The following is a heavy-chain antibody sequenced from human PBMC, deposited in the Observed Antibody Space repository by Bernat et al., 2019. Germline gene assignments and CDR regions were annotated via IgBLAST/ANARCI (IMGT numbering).Heavy chain of an antibody. CDR1: GFTFSSYG. J-gene: IGHJ3*02. Sequence: QVQLVESGGGVVQPGRSLRLSCAASGFTFSSYGMHWVRQAPGKGLEWVAVISYDGSNKYYADSVKGRFTISRDNSKNTLYLQMNSLRAEDTAVYYCAKDTHFDQRGAFDIWGQGTMVTVSS. D-gene: IGHD3-9*01. V-gene: IGHV3-30*18. CDR3: AKDTHFDQRGAFDI. CDR2: ISYDGSNK.